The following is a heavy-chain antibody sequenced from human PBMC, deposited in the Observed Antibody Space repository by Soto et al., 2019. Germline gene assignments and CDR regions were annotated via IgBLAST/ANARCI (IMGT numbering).Heavy chain of an antibody. D-gene: IGHD2-2*01. CDR2: IYYSGST. J-gene: IGHJ4*02. CDR3: ARHVWRYCSSTSCYRPYYFDY. V-gene: IGHV4-39*01. CDR1: GGSISSSSYY. Sequence: LSLTCTVSGGSISSSSYYWGWIRQPPGKGLEWIGSIYYSGSTYYNPSLKSRVTISVDTSKNQFSLKLSSVTAADTAVYYCARHVWRYCSSTSCYRPYYFDYWGQGTLVTVSS.